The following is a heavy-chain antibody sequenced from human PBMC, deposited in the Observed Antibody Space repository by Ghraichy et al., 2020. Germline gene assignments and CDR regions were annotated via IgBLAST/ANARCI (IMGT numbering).Heavy chain of an antibody. D-gene: IGHD4-17*01. CDR2: ISSSSSSYI. J-gene: IGHJ4*02. Sequence: GGSLRLSCAASEFTFSGYSMHWVRQTPGKGLEWVSSISSSSSSYIYYADSVKGRFTISRDNAKNSLYLQMNSLRADDTAVYYCARVPFGDYPPYYFDYWGQGTLVTVSS. V-gene: IGHV3-21*01. CDR3: ARVPFGDYPPYYFDY. CDR1: EFTFSGYS.